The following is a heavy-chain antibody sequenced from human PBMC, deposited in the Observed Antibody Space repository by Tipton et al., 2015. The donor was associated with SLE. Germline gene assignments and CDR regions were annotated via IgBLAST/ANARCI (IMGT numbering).Heavy chain of an antibody. D-gene: IGHD6-19*01. J-gene: IGHJ4*02. Sequence: TLSLTCDVYGGSFSGYYWSWIRQPPGKGLEWIGEINHSGSTNYNPSLKSRVTISVDTSKNQFSLKLSSVTAADTAVYYCARGAVADHWGQGTLVTVSS. V-gene: IGHV4-34*01. CDR3: ARGAVADH. CDR1: GGSFSGYY. CDR2: INHSGST.